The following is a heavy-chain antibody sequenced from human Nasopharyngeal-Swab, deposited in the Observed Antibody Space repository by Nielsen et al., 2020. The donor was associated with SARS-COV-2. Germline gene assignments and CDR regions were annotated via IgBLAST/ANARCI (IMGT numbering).Heavy chain of an antibody. D-gene: IGHD3-3*01. J-gene: IGHJ4*02. CDR1: GFTFGDYA. CDR3: TRGDFWSGLYFDY. Sequence: GESLKISCTASGFTFGDYAMSWVRQAPGKGPEWVGFIRSKAYGGTTEYAASVKGRFTISRDDSKSIAYLQMNSLKTEDTAVYYCTRGDFWSGLYFDYWGQRTLVTVSS. V-gene: IGHV3-49*04. CDR2: IRSKAYGGTT.